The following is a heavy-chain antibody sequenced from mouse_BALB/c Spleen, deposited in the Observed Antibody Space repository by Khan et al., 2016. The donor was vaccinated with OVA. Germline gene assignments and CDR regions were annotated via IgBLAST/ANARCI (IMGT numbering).Heavy chain of an antibody. CDR2: INPDSSTI. D-gene: IGHD1-1*01. CDR1: GFDFSRYW. J-gene: IGHJ2*01. Sequence: EVQLQESGGGLVQPGGSLKLSCAASGFDFSRYWMSWVRQAPGKGLEWIGEINPDSSTINYTPSLKDKFIISRDSAKNTLYLQMSKVRSEDTALYYCVSDYHYGSGCIDNWGQGTTLTVSS. CDR3: VSDYHYGSGCIDN. V-gene: IGHV4-1*02.